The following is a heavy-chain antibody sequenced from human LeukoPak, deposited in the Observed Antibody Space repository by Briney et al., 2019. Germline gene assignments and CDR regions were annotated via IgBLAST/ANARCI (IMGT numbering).Heavy chain of an antibody. CDR2: ISRTSNYI. J-gene: IGHJ4*02. CDR1: GFTFSSYS. D-gene: IGHD5-18*01. CDR3: ARGIRLWIQLWLRGEFDY. Sequence: GGSLRLSCAASGFTFSSYSMNWVRQAPGKGLEWVSSISRTSNYIYYADSVKGRFTISRDNAKNSLYLQMNSLRAEDTAVYYCARGIRLWIQLWLRGEFDYWGQGTLVTVSS. V-gene: IGHV3-21*01.